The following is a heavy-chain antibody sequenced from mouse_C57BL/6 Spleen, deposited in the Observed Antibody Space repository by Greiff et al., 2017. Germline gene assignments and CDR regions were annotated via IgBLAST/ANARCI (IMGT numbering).Heavy chain of an antibody. CDR2: IDPSDSYT. CDR3: ARSPYDYYAMDY. J-gene: IGHJ4*01. Sequence: QVQLQQPGAELVMPGASVKLSCKASGYTFTGYWMHWVKQRPGQGLEWIGEIDPSDSYTNYNQKFKGKSTLTVDKSSSTAYMQLSSLTSEDSAVYYCARSPYDYYAMDYWGQGTSVTVSS. CDR1: GYTFTGYW. V-gene: IGHV1-69*01.